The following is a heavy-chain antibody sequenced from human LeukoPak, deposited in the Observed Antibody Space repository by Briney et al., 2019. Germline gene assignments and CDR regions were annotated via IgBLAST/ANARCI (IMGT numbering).Heavy chain of an antibody. Sequence: SSETLSLTCAVYGGSFSGYYWSWIRQPPGKGLEWIGEINHSGSTNYNPSLKSRVTISVDTSKNQFSLKLSSVTAADTAVYYCARVVGSITMVRGVIITIRWFDPWGQGTLVTVSS. CDR2: INHSGST. J-gene: IGHJ5*02. CDR3: ARVVGSITMVRGVIITIRWFDP. D-gene: IGHD3-10*01. V-gene: IGHV4-34*01. CDR1: GGSFSGYY.